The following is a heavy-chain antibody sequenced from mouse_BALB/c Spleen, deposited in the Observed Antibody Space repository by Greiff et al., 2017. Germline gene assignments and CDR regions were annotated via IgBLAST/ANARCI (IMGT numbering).Heavy chain of an antibody. CDR2: ISSGSSTI. D-gene: IGHD2-14*01. CDR3: TSEGGYDEAWFAY. J-gene: IGHJ3*01. V-gene: IGHV5-17*02. Sequence: DVHLVESGGGLVQPGGSRKLSCAASGFTFSSFGMHWVRQAPEKGLEWVAYISSGSSTIYYADTVKGRFTISRDNPKNTLFLQMTSLRSEDTAMYCCTSEGGYDEAWFAYWGQGTLVTVSA. CDR1: GFTFSSFG.